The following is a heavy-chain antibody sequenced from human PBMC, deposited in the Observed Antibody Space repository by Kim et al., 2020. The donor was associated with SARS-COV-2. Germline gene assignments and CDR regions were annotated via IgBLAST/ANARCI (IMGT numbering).Heavy chain of an antibody. CDR1: GDSVSSATYC. V-gene: IGHV4-61*02. CDR2: IYSVGST. CDR3: ARANCGDYVWFDP. J-gene: IGHJ5*02. D-gene: IGHD4-17*01. Sequence: SETLSLTCTVSGDSVSSATYCWNWIRQPAGKGLEWIGRIYSVGSTNYNPSLKSRVTISVDTSKNQFSLKVTSVTAADTAVYYCARANCGDYVWFDPWGQGTLVTVSS.